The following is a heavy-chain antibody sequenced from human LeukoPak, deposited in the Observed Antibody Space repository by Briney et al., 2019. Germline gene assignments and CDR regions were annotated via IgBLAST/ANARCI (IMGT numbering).Heavy chain of an antibody. CDR3: ARTHEHSSSSDY. V-gene: IGHV1-2*02. CDR1: GYPFTAYY. D-gene: IGHD6-6*01. CDR2: INPNSGGT. Sequence: ASVKVSCKASGYPFTAYYMHWARQAPGQGLEWMGWINPNSGGTKYAQKFQGRVTMTRDTSISTADMELSRLTSDDTAVYYCARTHEHSSSSDYWGQGTLVTVSS. J-gene: IGHJ4*02.